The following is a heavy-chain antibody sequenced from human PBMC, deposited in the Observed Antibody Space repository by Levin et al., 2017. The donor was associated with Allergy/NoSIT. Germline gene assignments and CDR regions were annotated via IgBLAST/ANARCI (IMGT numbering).Heavy chain of an antibody. J-gene: IGHJ4*02. D-gene: IGHD1-14*01. CDR2: IGKDDSET. V-gene: IGHV3-7*03. CDR3: AAYNNQWEGGDY. CDR1: GLTFSDYW. Sequence: GGSLRLSCVTSGLTFSDYWMTWVRQAPGKGLEWVSNIGKDDSETNYVDSVKGRFIISRDNDRNLVYLHMNSLRADDTGVYYCAAYNNQWEGGDYWGQGTLVTVSS.